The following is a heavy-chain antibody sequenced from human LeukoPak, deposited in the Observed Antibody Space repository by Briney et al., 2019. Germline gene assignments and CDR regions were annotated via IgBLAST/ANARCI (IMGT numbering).Heavy chain of an antibody. J-gene: IGHJ4*02. Sequence: GGSLRLSCAASGFTFSSSWIYWVRQAPGKGLVYVSRINNDGSGTTYADSVKGRFTISRDNAKNTLYLQMDSLRVEDTAVYYCARDRDYFDYWGQGTLVTVSS. CDR2: INNDGSGT. CDR1: GFTFSSSW. V-gene: IGHV3-74*01. CDR3: ARDRDYFDY.